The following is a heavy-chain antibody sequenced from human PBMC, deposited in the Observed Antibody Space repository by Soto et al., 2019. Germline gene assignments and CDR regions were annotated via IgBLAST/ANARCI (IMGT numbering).Heavy chain of an antibody. CDR2: INPNSGGT. D-gene: IGHD6-6*01. Sequence: GASVKVSCKASGYTFTGYYMHWVRQAPGQGLEWMGWINPNSGGTNYVQKFQGWVTMTRDTSISTAYMELSRLRSDDTAVYYCARGRRIAARRVGWFDPWGQGTLVTVYS. J-gene: IGHJ5*02. V-gene: IGHV1-2*04. CDR3: ARGRRIAARRVGWFDP. CDR1: GYTFTGYY.